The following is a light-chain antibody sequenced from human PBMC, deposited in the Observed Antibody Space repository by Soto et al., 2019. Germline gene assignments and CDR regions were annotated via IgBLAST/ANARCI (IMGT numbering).Light chain of an antibody. V-gene: IGKV3-15*01. CDR3: QQYNNWPPSWT. J-gene: IGKJ1*01. Sequence: EMVLTQSPGTLSLSPWERATLSCRASQSVGSNLAWYQQKPGQAPRLLIYYASTRDTGVPARFSGSGSGTDFTLTISSLQSEDFAVYYCQQYNNWPPSWTFGQGTKVDIK. CDR2: YAS. CDR1: QSVGSN.